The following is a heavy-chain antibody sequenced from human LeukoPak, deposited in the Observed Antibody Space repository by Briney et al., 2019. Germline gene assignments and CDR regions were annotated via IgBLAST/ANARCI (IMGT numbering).Heavy chain of an antibody. J-gene: IGHJ6*03. Sequence: PSETLSLTCAVYGGSFSGYYLSWIRQPPGKGLEWIGEINHSGSTNYNPSLKSRVTISVDTSKNQFSLKLSSVTAADTAVYYCARGREDIVVVPAAMDYYYYYMDVWGKGITVTVSS. D-gene: IGHD2-2*01. CDR3: ARGREDIVVVPAAMDYYYYYMDV. V-gene: IGHV4-34*01. CDR1: GGSFSGYY. CDR2: INHSGST.